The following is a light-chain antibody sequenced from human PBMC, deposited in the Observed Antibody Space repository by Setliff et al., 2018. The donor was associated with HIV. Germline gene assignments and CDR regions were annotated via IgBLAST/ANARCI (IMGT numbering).Light chain of an antibody. V-gene: IGLV2-11*01. J-gene: IGLJ1*01. CDR2: DVN. CDR1: SSDVGGYNY. CDR3: CSYAGSYTYV. Sequence: QSALTQPRSVSGSPGQSVTTSCTGTSSDVGGYNYVSWYQQHPGKAPKFMIYDVNKRPSGVPHRFSGSKSGNTASLTISGLQAEDEADYYCCSYAGSYTYVFGTGTKVTVL.